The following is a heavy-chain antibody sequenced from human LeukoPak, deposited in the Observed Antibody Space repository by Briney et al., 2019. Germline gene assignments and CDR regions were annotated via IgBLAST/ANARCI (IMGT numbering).Heavy chain of an antibody. J-gene: IGHJ4*02. D-gene: IGHD3-10*01. Sequence: GGSLRLSCAASGFTFSSYGMHWVRQAPGKVLEWVAVISYDGSNKYYADSVKGRFTISRDNSKNTLYLQMNSLRAEDTAVYYCAKDEMVRGVIGYWGQGTLVTVSS. CDR3: AKDEMVRGVIGY. CDR2: ISYDGSNK. V-gene: IGHV3-30*18. CDR1: GFTFSSYG.